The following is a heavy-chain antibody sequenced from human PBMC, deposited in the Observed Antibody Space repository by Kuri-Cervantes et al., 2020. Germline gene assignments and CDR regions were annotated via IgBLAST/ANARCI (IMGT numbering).Heavy chain of an antibody. CDR3: AREAFYCDDY. J-gene: IGHJ4*02. D-gene: IGHD1-26*01. Sequence: GESLKISCAASGFTFSSYAMSWVRQAPGKGLEWVSGISGSGGSTYYAESVKGRFTIPRDNSKNTLYLQMNSLRAEDTAVYYCAREAFYCDDYWGQGTLVTVSS. V-gene: IGHV3-23*01. CDR2: ISGSGGST. CDR1: GFTFSSYA.